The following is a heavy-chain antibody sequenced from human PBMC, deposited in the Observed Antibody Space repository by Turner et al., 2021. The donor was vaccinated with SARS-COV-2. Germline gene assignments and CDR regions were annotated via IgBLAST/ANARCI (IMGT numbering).Heavy chain of an antibody. Sequence: QVQLVESGGGVVQPGRSMRLSCAASGFTFSSHGLHWVRQAPGKGLEWVAVISYDGSNKYYADSVKGRFTISRDKSKNTLYLQMNSLRAEDTAVYYCAKGPWYYYDSSGLPYYFDYWGQGTLVTVSS. J-gene: IGHJ4*02. CDR2: ISYDGSNK. D-gene: IGHD3-22*01. V-gene: IGHV3-30*18. CDR1: GFTFSSHG. CDR3: AKGPWYYYDSSGLPYYFDY.